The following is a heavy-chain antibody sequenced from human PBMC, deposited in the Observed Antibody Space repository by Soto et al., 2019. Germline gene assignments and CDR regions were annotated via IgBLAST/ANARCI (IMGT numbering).Heavy chain of an antibody. CDR1: GGSIISYY. J-gene: IGHJ4*02. CDR2: IYYSGST. D-gene: IGHD2-15*01. CDR3: ARVGSLDGLPRYYIDY. Sequence: PSETLSLTCTVSGGSIISYYWSWIRQPPGKGLEWIGYIYYSGSTNYNPSLKSRVTISVDTSKNQFSLKLSSVTAADTAVYYCARVGSLDGLPRYYIDYWGQGTLVTVSS. V-gene: IGHV4-59*08.